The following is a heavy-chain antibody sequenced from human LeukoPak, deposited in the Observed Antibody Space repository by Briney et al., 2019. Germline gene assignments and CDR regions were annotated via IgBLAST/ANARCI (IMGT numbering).Heavy chain of an antibody. D-gene: IGHD1-1*01. Sequence: GGSLRLSCAASGFTFSSYWMSWVRQAPGEGLEWVANIKQDGSEKYYVDSVKGRFTISRDNAKNSLYLQMNSLRAEDTAVYYCARAGAHLLVPVDYWGQGTLVTVSS. CDR1: GFTFSSYW. CDR3: ARAGAHLLVPVDY. V-gene: IGHV3-7*04. J-gene: IGHJ4*02. CDR2: IKQDGSEK.